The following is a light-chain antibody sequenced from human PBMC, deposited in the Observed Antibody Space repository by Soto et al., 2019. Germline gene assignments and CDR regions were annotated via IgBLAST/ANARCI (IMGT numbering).Light chain of an antibody. Sequence: EIVLTQSPVTLSLSPGGRATLSCRASQSVRNYLAWYQQKPGQAPRLLIYDASNRATGIPGRFSGSGSGTDFTLTISSLEPEDFAVYYCQQRSNWPWTFGQGTKVEIK. CDR1: QSVRNY. CDR3: QQRSNWPWT. V-gene: IGKV3-11*01. CDR2: DAS. J-gene: IGKJ1*01.